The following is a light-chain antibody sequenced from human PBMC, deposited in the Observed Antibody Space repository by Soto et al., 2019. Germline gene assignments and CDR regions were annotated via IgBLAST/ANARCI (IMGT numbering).Light chain of an antibody. CDR3: LLFYSGARV. CDR1: PGAVTSGHF. Sequence: QAVVTQEPSMTVSQGGTGTRTCGSSPGAVTSGHFPYWFQQKPGQAPRTLIYDASDKHSSTPARFSGSLVGGKAALTLSGAQPDDEAEYYCLLFYSGARVFGGGTKLTVL. J-gene: IGLJ3*02. CDR2: DAS. V-gene: IGLV7-46*01.